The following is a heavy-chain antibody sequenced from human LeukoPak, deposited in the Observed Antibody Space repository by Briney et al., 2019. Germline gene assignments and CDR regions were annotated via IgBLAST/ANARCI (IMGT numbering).Heavy chain of an antibody. CDR3: ARQVDYSSSWFQGPFDY. J-gene: IGHJ4*02. CDR2: IYPGDSDT. D-gene: IGHD6-13*01. Sequence: GESLKISCKGSGYSFTSYWIGWVRQMPGKGLEWMGIIYPGDSDTRYSPSFQGQVTISADKSISTAYLQWSSLKASDTAMYYCARQVDYSSSWFQGPFDYWGQGTLVTVSS. V-gene: IGHV5-51*01. CDR1: GYSFTSYW.